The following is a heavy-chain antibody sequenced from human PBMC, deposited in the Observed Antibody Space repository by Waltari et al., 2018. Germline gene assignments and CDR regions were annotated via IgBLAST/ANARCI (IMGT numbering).Heavy chain of an antibody. Sequence: QVQLQESGPGLVKPSETLSLTCAVSGYSIRSGYYWGWIRQPPGKGLEWIGSIYHSGSTYYNPSLKSRVTISVDTSKNQFSLKLSSVTAADTAVYYCARGETYYYGSGSYTWFDPWGQGTLVTVSS. CDR2: IYHSGST. V-gene: IGHV4-38-2*01. CDR1: GYSIRSGYY. CDR3: ARGETYYYGSGSYTWFDP. J-gene: IGHJ5*02. D-gene: IGHD3-10*01.